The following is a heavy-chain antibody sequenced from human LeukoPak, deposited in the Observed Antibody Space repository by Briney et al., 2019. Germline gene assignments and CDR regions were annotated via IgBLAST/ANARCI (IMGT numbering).Heavy chain of an antibody. Sequence: GGSLRHSCAASGFTFSSYWMSWVRQVPGKGLEWVSAISSTGRTIYYAESVKGRFTISRDDSKNTVYLQMNSLRAEDTAVYYCAKRHGLIDTRHFDYWGQGTLVTVSS. J-gene: IGHJ4*02. CDR1: GFTFSSYW. CDR2: ISSTGRTI. D-gene: IGHD3-22*01. V-gene: IGHV3-23*01. CDR3: AKRHGLIDTRHFDY.